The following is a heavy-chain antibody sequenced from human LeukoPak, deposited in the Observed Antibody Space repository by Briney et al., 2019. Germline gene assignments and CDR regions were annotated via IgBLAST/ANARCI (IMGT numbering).Heavy chain of an antibody. CDR2: ISAYNGNT. CDR1: GYTFTSYG. Sequence: GASVKVSCKASGYTFTSYGISWVRQAPGQGLEWMGWISAYNGNTSYAQKLQGRVTMTTDTSTSTAYMELRSLRSDDTAVYYCARDLRFTAQRSFDYWGQGTLVTVSS. J-gene: IGHJ4*02. D-gene: IGHD5/OR15-5a*01. CDR3: ARDLRFTAQRSFDY. V-gene: IGHV1-18*01.